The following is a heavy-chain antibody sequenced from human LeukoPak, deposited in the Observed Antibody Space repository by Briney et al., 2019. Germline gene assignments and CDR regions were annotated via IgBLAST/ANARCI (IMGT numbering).Heavy chain of an antibody. J-gene: IGHJ5*02. CDR1: GFTFSSYW. V-gene: IGHV3-74*01. CDR2: INSDGSTT. Sequence: GGSLRLSCVASGFTFSSYWMHWVRQAPGKGLVWVSRINSDGSTTTYADSVEGRFTISRDNAKNTLYLQMNSLRAEDTAIYYCAILTGIAAAAWGQGTLVTVSS. D-gene: IGHD6-13*01. CDR3: AILTGIAAAA.